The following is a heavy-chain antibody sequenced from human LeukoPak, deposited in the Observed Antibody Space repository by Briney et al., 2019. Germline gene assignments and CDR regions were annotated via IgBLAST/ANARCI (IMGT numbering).Heavy chain of an antibody. CDR1: GFTFDDYA. Sequence: GRSLRLSCAASGFTFDDYAMHWVRQAPGKGLEWVSGISWNSGSIGYADSVKGRFTISRDNAKNSLYLQMNSLRAEDTAVYYCARLGSGWSQYFDLWGRGTLVTVSS. CDR2: ISWNSGSI. J-gene: IGHJ2*01. CDR3: ARLGSGWSQYFDL. V-gene: IGHV3-9*01. D-gene: IGHD6-19*01.